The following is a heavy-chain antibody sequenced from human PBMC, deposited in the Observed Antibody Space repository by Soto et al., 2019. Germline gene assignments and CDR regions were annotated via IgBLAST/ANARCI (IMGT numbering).Heavy chain of an antibody. Sequence: PGGSLRLSCAASGFTFSAYGIHWVRQAPGKGLEWVAVISHDGSNTNYADSVKGRFTFSRDNSKDTVYLQMNSLRAEDTAVYYCAKDTDYDSSSGYYVFDVWGQGNLVTVSS. CDR2: ISHDGSNT. CDR3: AKDTDYDSSSGYYVFDV. D-gene: IGHD3-22*01. J-gene: IGHJ4*02. CDR1: GFTFSAYG. V-gene: IGHV3-30*18.